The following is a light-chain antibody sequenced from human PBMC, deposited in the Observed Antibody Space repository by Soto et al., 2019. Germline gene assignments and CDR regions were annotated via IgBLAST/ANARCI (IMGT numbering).Light chain of an antibody. CDR2: DVT. CDR3: SSYTTSSTLEVM. J-gene: IGLJ3*02. V-gene: IGLV2-14*01. CDR1: SSDVGGSNF. Sequence: QSALTQPASVSGSPGQSITISCTGTSSDVGGSNFVSWYQQHPGKAPKLMIYDVTNRPSGVSNRFSGTKSGNTASLTISGLQAEDEADYYCSSYTTSSTLEVMFGGGTKVTVL.